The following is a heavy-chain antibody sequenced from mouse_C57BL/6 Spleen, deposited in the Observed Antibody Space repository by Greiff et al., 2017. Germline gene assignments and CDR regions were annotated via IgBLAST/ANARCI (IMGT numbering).Heavy chain of an antibody. CDR2: IRNKANGYTT. CDR1: GFTFTDYY. V-gene: IGHV7-3*01. J-gene: IGHJ4*01. CDR3: ARYRYDAMDY. Sequence: DVKLQESGGGLVQPGGSLSLSCAASGFTFTDYYMSWVRQPPGKALEWLGFIRNKANGYTTEYSASVKGRFTISRDNSQSILYLQMNALRAEDSATYYCARYRYDAMDYWGQGTSVTVSS.